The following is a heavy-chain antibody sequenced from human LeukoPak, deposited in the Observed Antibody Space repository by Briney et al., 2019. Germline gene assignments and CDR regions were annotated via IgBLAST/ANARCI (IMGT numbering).Heavy chain of an antibody. J-gene: IGHJ4*02. CDR1: GFIFDDYA. V-gene: IGHV3-9*01. Sequence: GGSLRLSCAASGFIFDDYAMNWVRQAPGKGLEWVSGISWNSGNIGYADSVKGRFTISRDNAKNSLYLQMNSLRADDTALYYCAKDTRGYSYGSYFDYWGQGTLVTVSS. CDR2: ISWNSGNI. CDR3: AKDTRGYSYGSYFDY. D-gene: IGHD5-18*01.